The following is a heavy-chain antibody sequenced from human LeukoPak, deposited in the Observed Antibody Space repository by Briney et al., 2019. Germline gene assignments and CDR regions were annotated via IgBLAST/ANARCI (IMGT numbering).Heavy chain of an antibody. CDR1: GFTFSDYY. CDR2: ISRSGSTI. CDR3: ARASDYYDSSGTNYYYYYMDV. J-gene: IGHJ6*03. D-gene: IGHD3-22*01. Sequence: GGSLRLSCATSGFTFSDYYMTWIRQAQGRGLEWLSYISRSGSTIYYADSVKGRFTISRDNAKNSLYLQMDSLRADDTAVYYCARASDYYDSSGTNYYYYYMDVWGNGITVTVSS. V-gene: IGHV3-11*01.